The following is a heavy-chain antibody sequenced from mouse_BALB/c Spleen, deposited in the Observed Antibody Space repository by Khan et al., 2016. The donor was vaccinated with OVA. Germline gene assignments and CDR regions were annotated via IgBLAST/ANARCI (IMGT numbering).Heavy chain of an antibody. V-gene: IGHV3-2*02. CDR2: ISYSGST. CDR1: GYSITSDYA. D-gene: IGHD1-1*01. Sequence: EVQLQESGPGLVKPSQSLSLTCTVTGYSITSDYAWNWIRQFPGNKLEWMGYISYSGSTSYNPSLKSRISITRDTSKNQSSLKLNSVTTEDTATYYGAHYYGSSYFDYWGQGTTLTVSS. CDR3: AHYYGSSYFDY. J-gene: IGHJ2*01.